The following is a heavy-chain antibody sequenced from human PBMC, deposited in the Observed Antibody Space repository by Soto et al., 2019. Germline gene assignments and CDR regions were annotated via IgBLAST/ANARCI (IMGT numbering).Heavy chain of an antibody. D-gene: IGHD1-26*01. Sequence: GSLRLSCAASGFSFGSYALSWVRQAPGKGLEWVSSISGSGFKKYYADSVKGRFTISRDNSKSTVYLELNNLSAEDTAVYHCAKNQGVELVPLATVDWFDPWGQGSVVTVSS. CDR3: AKNQGVELVPLATVDWFDP. CDR2: ISGSGFKK. CDR1: GFSFGSYA. J-gene: IGHJ5*02. V-gene: IGHV3-23*01.